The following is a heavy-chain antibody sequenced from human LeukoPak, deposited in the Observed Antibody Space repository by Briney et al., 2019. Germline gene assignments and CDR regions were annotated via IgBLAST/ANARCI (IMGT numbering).Heavy chain of an antibody. CDR2: ISYSGST. J-gene: IGHJ4*02. D-gene: IGHD3-10*01. CDR3: ARGSITMVRGVIGGYYFDY. CDR1: GGSMINYY. Sequence: PSETLSLNCTVSGGSMINYYWSWIRHPPGNGLEWMGYISYSGSTKYNPSLKSRVIISVDTSKNQFSLRLNSVTAADTAVYYCARGSITMVRGVIGGYYFDYWGQGTLVTVSS. V-gene: IGHV4-59*01.